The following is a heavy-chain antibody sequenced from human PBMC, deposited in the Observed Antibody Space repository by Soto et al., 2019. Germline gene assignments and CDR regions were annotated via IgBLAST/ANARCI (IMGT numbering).Heavy chain of an antibody. Sequence: QLHLVQSGAVVKKPGASVTVSCSASGYPVTAYYMHWVRQAPGRGLEWMGGINPATGAAKYTQTFQGRVTMTRDTSTSTVFMELSGLTSEDPAFFYCARGGGVGVAGSAAFDMWGQGTLVTVSS. V-gene: IGHV1-2*02. CDR2: INPATGAA. D-gene: IGHD3-3*01. CDR3: ARGGGVGVAGSAAFDM. J-gene: IGHJ3*02. CDR1: GYPVTAYY.